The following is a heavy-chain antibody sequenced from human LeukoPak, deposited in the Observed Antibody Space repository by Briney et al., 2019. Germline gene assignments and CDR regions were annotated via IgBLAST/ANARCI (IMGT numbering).Heavy chain of an antibody. V-gene: IGHV3-23*01. CDR1: GFTFSSYA. CDR3: AKRSGKGYYGSGSHTPFDY. J-gene: IGHJ4*02. CDR2: ISGSGGST. Sequence: GGSLRLSCAASGFTFSSYAMSWVRQAPGKGLEWVSAISGSGGSTYYADSVKGRFTISRDNSKNTLYLQMNSLRAEDTAVYYCAKRSGKGYYGSGSHTPFDYWGQGTLATVSS. D-gene: IGHD3-10*01.